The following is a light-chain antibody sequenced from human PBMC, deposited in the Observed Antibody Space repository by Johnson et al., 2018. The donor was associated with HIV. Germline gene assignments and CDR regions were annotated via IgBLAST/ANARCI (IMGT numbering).Light chain of an antibody. Sequence: QSVLTQPPSVSAAPGQKVTISCSGNNSNIGNNYVSWYQHLPGTAPKLLIYDNNKRPSGIPDRFSGSKSATSATLGITGLQTRDEADYYCGTWDTSLNAYVFGTGTKVTVL. J-gene: IGLJ1*01. CDR1: NSNIGNNY. V-gene: IGLV1-51*01. CDR3: GTWDTSLNAYV. CDR2: DNN.